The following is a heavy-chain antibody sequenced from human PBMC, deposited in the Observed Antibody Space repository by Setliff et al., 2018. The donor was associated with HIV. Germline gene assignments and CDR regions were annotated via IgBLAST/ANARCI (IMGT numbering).Heavy chain of an antibody. Sequence: SVKVSCKASGGTFSSYAISWVRQAPGQGLEWMGGIIPILGIANYAQKFQERVTITRDMSTSTAYMELSSLRSEDTAVFYCAAPTPIVGDAFDIWGQGTMVTVSS. CDR3: AAPTPIVGDAFDI. CDR2: IIPILGIA. J-gene: IGHJ3*02. D-gene: IGHD1-26*01. CDR1: GGTFSSYA. V-gene: IGHV1-69*10.